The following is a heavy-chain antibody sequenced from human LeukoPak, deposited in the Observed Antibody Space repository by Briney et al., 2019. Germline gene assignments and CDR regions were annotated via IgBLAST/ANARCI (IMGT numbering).Heavy chain of an antibody. Sequence: PSETLSLTCTVSGGSISSSIYYWGWIRQPPGKGLEWIGSFYYSGSTYSNPSLKSRVAISVDKSENHISLKLTSVTAADTAVYYCAREGGPYRPLDYSGQGTLVTVAS. CDR2: FYYSGST. CDR1: GGSISSSIYY. J-gene: IGHJ4*02. V-gene: IGHV4-39*07. CDR3: AREGGPYRPLDY.